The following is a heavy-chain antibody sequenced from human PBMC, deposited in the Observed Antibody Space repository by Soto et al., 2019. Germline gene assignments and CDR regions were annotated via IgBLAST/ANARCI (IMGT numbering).Heavy chain of an antibody. Sequence: PSETLSLTCTVSGGSISSYYWSWIRQPPGKGLEWIGYIYYSGSTNYNPSLKSRVTISVDTSKNQFSLKLSSVTAADTAVYYCARGRLYDKFDPWGQGTLVTVSS. CDR3: ARGRLYDKFDP. CDR2: IYYSGST. D-gene: IGHD3-22*01. V-gene: IGHV4-59*01. CDR1: GGSISSYY. J-gene: IGHJ5*02.